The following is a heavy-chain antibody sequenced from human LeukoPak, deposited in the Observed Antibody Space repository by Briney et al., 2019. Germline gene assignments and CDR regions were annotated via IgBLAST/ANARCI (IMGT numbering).Heavy chain of an antibody. J-gene: IGHJ4*02. Sequence: ASVKVSCKASGYTFTGYYMHWVRQAPGQGLEWMGWINPNSGGTNYAQKFQGWVTMTRDTSISTAYMELSRLRSDDTAVYYCARGDDILTGSLDYWGQGTLVTVSS. CDR1: GYTFTGYY. CDR2: INPNSGGT. D-gene: IGHD3-9*01. V-gene: IGHV1-2*04. CDR3: ARGDDILTGSLDY.